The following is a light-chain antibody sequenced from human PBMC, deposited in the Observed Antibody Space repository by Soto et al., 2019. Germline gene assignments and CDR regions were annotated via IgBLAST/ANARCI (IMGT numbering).Light chain of an antibody. J-gene: IGKJ1*01. V-gene: IGKV3-15*01. CDR2: GAS. CDR1: QSVSSN. Sequence: EIVLAQSPATLSLSPGERATLSSRASQSVSSNLAWYQHKPGQPPRLLIYGASTRATGIPGRFSGSGSGTEFTLTISSLQSEDFAVYYCQHYYNWPRTFGQGTKVDIK. CDR3: QHYYNWPRT.